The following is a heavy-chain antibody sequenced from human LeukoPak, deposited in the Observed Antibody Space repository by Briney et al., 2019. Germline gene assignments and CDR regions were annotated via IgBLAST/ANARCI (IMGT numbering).Heavy chain of an antibody. V-gene: IGHV3-11*01. CDR2: ISSSGSTL. CDR1: GFTFSDYY. CDR3: ARTRSYFDY. Sequence: SGGSLRLSCAASGFTFSDYYMSWIRQAPGKGLEWVSYISSSGSTLYYAASVKGRFTLSRDNVKNALYLQMNSLRAEDTAVYYCARTRSYFDYWGQGTLVTVSS. J-gene: IGHJ4*02. D-gene: IGHD3-10*01.